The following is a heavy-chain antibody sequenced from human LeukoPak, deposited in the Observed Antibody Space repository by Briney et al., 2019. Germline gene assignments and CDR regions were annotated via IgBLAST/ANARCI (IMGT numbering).Heavy chain of an antibody. V-gene: IGHV1-2*02. CDR2: INPNSGST. CDR1: GYTFTCYY. D-gene: IGHD3-10*01. CDR3: ARDQAAGWFGELLSPPSKWFDP. Sequence: ASVKVSCKASGYTFTCYYLHWVRQAPGQGLEWMGWINPNSGSTNYAQKFQGRVTMTRYTSISTAYMELSRLTSDDTAVYYCARDQAAGWFGELLSPPSKWFDPWGQGTLVTVSS. J-gene: IGHJ5*02.